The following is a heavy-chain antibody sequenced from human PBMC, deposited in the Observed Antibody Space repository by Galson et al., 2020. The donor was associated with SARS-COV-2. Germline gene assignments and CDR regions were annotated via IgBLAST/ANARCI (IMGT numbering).Heavy chain of an antibody. CDR1: GFIFSNYC. V-gene: IGHV3-7*01. J-gene: IGHJ4*02. CDR3: AIYSRSSGSKGEWYK. D-gene: IGHD1-1*01. CDR2: IKYDGGET. Sequence: GESPKTPCVGSGFIFSNYCLGWVRQAPEKGLEWAANIKYDGGETYYGDAVNGRFTISRDNAKNSVYLLMSSLRAEDTAFYYSAIYSRSSGSKGEWYKWCQGTLVAFSS.